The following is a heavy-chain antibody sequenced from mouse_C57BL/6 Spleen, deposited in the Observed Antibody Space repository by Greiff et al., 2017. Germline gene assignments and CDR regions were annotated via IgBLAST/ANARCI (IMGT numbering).Heavy chain of an antibody. J-gene: IGHJ2*01. CDR2: ISGGGGNT. CDR3: ARQGGYCDY. Sequence: EVKVVESGGGLVKPGGSLKLSCAASGFTFSSYTMSWVRQTPEKRLEWVATISGGGGNTYYPDSVKGRFTISRDNAKNTLYLQMSRVRSEDTALYYCARQGGYCDYWGQGTTLTVSS. V-gene: IGHV5-9*01. CDR1: GFTFSSYT.